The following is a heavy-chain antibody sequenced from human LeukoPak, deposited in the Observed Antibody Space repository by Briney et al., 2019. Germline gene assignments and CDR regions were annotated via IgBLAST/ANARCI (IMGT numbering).Heavy chain of an antibody. V-gene: IGHV3-23*01. CDR1: GFTFNSYG. CDR2: ISGSGGST. CDR3: AKGMSWFDP. Sequence: AGGSLRLSCAASGFTFNSYGMTWVRQAPGKGLEWVSSISGSGGSTYYADSVKGRFTISRDNSENTVYLQMNSLRAEDTAVYYCAKGMSWFDPWGQGTLVTVS. J-gene: IGHJ5*02.